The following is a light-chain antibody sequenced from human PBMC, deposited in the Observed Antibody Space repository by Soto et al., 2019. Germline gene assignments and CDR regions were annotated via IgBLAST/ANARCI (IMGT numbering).Light chain of an antibody. Sequence: QSVLTQPASVSGSPGQSITISCTGAGRDVGSCDLVSWYQQHPGKVPKLIIYEGNKRPSGISNRFSTSKSGNTASLTISGLQAEDEADYYCCSYVGSNTYVFGTGTQLTVL. V-gene: IGLV2-23*01. J-gene: IGLJ7*01. CDR2: EGN. CDR1: GRDVGSCDL. CDR3: CSYVGSNTYV.